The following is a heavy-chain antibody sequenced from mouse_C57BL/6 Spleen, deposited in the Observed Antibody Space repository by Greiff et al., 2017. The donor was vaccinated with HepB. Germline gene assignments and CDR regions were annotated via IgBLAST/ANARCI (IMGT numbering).Heavy chain of an antibody. CDR2: IYPGDGDT. D-gene: IGHD2-3*01. CDR3: ARKGGDGYFYAMDY. Sequence: VQLQESGPELVKPGASVKISCKASGYAFSSSWMNWVKQRPGKGLEWIGRIYPGDGDTNYNGKFKGKATLTADKSSSTAYMQLSSLTSEDSAVYFCARKGGDGYFYAMDYWGQGTSVTVSS. J-gene: IGHJ4*01. V-gene: IGHV1-82*01. CDR1: GYAFSSSW.